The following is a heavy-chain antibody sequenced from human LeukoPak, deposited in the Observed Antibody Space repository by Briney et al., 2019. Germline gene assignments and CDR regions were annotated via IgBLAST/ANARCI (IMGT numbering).Heavy chain of an antibody. CDR3: AKELMRYFDWLPPTSFDY. CDR1: GFTLSSYA. J-gene: IGHJ4*02. D-gene: IGHD3-9*01. CDR2: MSGSGGNT. V-gene: IGHV3-23*01. Sequence: RGSLRLSCAASGFTLSSYAMSCVRQSPGNGVEWVSAMSGSGGNTYYADSVKGRFTITRDITKNTLYLQMNSLRAQDTAVYYCAKELMRYFDWLPPTSFDYWGQGALVTVSS.